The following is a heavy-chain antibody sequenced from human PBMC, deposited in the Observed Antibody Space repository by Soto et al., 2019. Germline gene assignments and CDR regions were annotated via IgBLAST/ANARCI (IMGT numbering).Heavy chain of an antibody. V-gene: IGHV4-31*03. CDR3: ARGAPFLWFGELFPMGYGMDV. J-gene: IGHJ6*02. CDR2: IYYSGST. Sequence: QVQLQESGPGLVKPSQTLSLTCTVSGGSISSGGYYWSWIRQHPGKGLEWIGYIYYSGSTYYNPSLKSRVTISVDTSKNQFSLKLSSVTAADTAVYHCARGAPFLWFGELFPMGYGMDVWGQGTTVTVSS. CDR1: GGSISSGGYY. D-gene: IGHD3-10*01.